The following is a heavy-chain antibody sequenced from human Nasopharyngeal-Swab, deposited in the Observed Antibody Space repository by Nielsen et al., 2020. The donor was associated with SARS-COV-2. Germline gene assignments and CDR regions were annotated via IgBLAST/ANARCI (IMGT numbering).Heavy chain of an antibody. CDR2: IKEDGSEQ. Sequence: GGSLRLSCAASGFTFSSFGMHWVRQAPGKGLEWVASIKEDGSEQYYVDSVKGRFTISRDNAKNTLYLQMNSLRAEDTAVYYCARDEGAHNSWGQGTLVTVSS. D-gene: IGHD3-16*01. J-gene: IGHJ4*02. CDR3: ARDEGAHNS. V-gene: IGHV3-7*01. CDR1: GFTFSSFG.